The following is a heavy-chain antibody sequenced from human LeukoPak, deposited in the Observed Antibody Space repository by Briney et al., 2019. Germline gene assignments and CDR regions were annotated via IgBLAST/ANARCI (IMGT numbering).Heavy chain of an antibody. CDR1: GFAFSSYW. Sequence: GGSLRLSCAASGFAFSSYWMHWVRQAPGKGLVWVSRINSDGSNTNYADFVKGRFTISRDNAKNTLYLQMNSLRAEDTAVYYCARSKEGAFDIWGQGTMVTVSS. J-gene: IGHJ3*02. CDR3: ARSKEGAFDI. V-gene: IGHV3-74*01. CDR2: INSDGSNT.